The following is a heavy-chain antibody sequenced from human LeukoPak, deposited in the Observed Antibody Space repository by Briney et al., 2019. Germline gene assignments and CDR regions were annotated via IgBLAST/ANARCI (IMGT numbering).Heavy chain of an antibody. CDR3: ARDRSTGTTDY. D-gene: IGHD1-1*01. CDR1: GFTFSSYS. Sequence: GGSLRLSCGASGFTFSSYSMNWVRQAPGKGLEWVSSISSSSSYIYYADSVKGRFTISRDNAKNSLYLQMNSLRAEDTAVYYCARDRSTGTTDYWGQGTLVTVSS. J-gene: IGHJ4*02. CDR2: ISSSSSYI. V-gene: IGHV3-21*01.